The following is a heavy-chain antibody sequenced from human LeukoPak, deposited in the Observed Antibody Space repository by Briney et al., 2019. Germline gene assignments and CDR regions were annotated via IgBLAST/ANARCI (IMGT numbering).Heavy chain of an antibody. D-gene: IGHD4-17*01. CDR1: GFTFSSYA. CDR2: ISYDGSNK. CDR3: ARSLRPGDYAYYFDY. Sequence: GGSLRLSCAASGFTFSSYAMHWVRQAPGKGLEWVAVISYDGSNKYYADSVKGRFTISRDNSKNTLYLQMNSLRAEDTAVYYCARSLRPGDYAYYFDYWGQGTLVTVSS. J-gene: IGHJ4*02. V-gene: IGHV3-30*04.